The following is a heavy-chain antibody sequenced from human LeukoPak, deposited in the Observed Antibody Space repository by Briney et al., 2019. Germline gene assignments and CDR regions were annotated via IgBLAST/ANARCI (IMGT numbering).Heavy chain of an antibody. J-gene: IGHJ6*03. CDR1: GVTFSSDS. D-gene: IGHD2-2*01. CDR2: ISISSGYI. Sequence: GGSLRLSCAASGVTFSSDSMNGGRQAPGEGVGCVSSISISSGYISYEDSVTRRFPTPRDTAKTSLYMKTNSLRAEDTAAYYCATLPYCSSTSFGYCYSYYMAVWGKGTTVTVSS. V-gene: IGHV3-21*01. CDR3: ATLPYCSSTSFGYCYSYYMAV.